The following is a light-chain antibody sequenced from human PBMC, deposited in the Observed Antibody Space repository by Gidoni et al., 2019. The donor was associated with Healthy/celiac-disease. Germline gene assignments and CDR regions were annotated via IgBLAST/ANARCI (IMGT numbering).Light chain of an antibody. CDR3: CSDAGSYTYV. V-gene: IGLV2-11*01. Sequence: QSALTQPRSVSGSPRQSVTISCTGPSSDVGGYNYVSWYQKHPGKAPNLMIDDVSKRPSGVPDRFSGSKAGNTASLTISGLQAEDEADYYCCSDAGSYTYVFGTGTKVTVL. CDR2: DVS. J-gene: IGLJ1*01. CDR1: SSDVGGYNY.